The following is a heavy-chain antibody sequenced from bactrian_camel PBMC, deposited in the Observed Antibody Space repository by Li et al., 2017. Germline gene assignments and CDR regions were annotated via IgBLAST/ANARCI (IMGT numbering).Heavy chain of an antibody. CDR1: GHSNSRDC. V-gene: IGHV3-3*01. Sequence: HVQLVESGGGSVQAGESLRLSCTASGHSNSRDCMGWFRQYPGKEREGVATIFRRGQSTWTADPVRGRFTVSQDNAKNMVYLQMNNLKPEDTAMYYCAAGGHNLDVRSYTGWGQGTQVTVS. CDR2: IFRRGQST. J-gene: IGHJ4*01. D-gene: IGHD1*01. CDR3: AAGGHNLDVRSYTG.